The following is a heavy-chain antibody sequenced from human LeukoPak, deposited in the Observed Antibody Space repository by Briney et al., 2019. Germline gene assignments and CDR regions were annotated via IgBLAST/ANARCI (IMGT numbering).Heavy chain of an antibody. D-gene: IGHD3-9*01. V-gene: IGHV3-11*01. Sequence: GGSLRLSCAASGFTFSDYCMSWIRQAPGKGLEWVSYISSSGSTIYYADSVKGRFTISRDNAKNSLYLQMNSLRAEDTAVYYCAREQYYDILTGSYPGLDYWGQGTLVTVSS. J-gene: IGHJ4*02. CDR1: GFTFSDYC. CDR2: ISSSGSTI. CDR3: AREQYYDILTGSYPGLDY.